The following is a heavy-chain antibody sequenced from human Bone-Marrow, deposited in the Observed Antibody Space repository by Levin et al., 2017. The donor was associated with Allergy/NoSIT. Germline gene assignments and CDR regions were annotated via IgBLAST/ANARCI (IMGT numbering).Heavy chain of an antibody. CDR2: IKHDGSQT. CDR1: GFTFSSYW. D-gene: IGHD3-22*01. J-gene: IGHJ4*02. Sequence: GESLKISCAASGFTFSSYWMSWVRQAPGKGLEWVANIKHDGSQTYYVESMKGRFTISRDNAKNSLYLQVSSLRAEDAAVYYCARSGRGDTSGYYYFDQWGQGTPVTVSS. V-gene: IGHV3-7*01. CDR3: ARSGRGDTSGYYYFDQ.